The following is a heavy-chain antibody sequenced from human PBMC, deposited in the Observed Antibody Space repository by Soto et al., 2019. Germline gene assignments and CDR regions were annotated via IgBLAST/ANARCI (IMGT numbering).Heavy chain of an antibody. CDR3: ARVNTIFGVVIFDP. D-gene: IGHD3-3*01. CDR1: GYTFTSYG. V-gene: IGHV1-18*04. CDR2: ISAYNGNT. Sequence: GASVKVSCKASGYTFTSYGISWVRQAPGQGLEWMGWISAYNGNTNYAQKLQGRVTMTTDTSTSTAYMELRSLRSDDTAVYYCARVNTIFGVVIFDPWGQGTLVTVSS. J-gene: IGHJ5*02.